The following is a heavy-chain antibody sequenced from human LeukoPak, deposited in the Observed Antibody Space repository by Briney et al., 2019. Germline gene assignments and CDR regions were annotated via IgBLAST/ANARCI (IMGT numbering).Heavy chain of an antibody. CDR3: ATRYGDRYYYYYGMDV. J-gene: IGHJ6*02. Sequence: SETLSLTCTVSGGSISSGGYYWSWIRQHPGKGLEWIGYIYYSGSTYYNPSLKSRVTISVDTSKNQFSLKLSSVTAADTAVYYCATRYGDRYYYYYGMDVWGQGTTVTVSS. CDR1: GGSISSGGYY. D-gene: IGHD4-17*01. CDR2: IYYSGST. V-gene: IGHV4-31*03.